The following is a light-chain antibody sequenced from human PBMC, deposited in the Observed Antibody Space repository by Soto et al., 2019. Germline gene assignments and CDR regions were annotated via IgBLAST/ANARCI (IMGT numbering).Light chain of an antibody. CDR2: DVN. Sequence: QSALTQPASVSGSPGQSITISCTGTSSDVGGYNYVSWYQQHPGKAPKLMIYDVNTRPSGVSNRFSGSKSGNTASLTISGLQAEDEADYYGSSYTSSISFGGGTKLTVL. CDR1: SSDVGGYNY. V-gene: IGLV2-14*01. J-gene: IGLJ2*01. CDR3: SSYTSSIS.